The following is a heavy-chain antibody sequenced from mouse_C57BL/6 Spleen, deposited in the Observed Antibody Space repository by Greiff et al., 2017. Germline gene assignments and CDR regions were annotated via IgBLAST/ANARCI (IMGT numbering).Heavy chain of an antibody. CDR1: GYTFTDYY. J-gene: IGHJ2*01. Sequence: QVQLQQSGAELVRPGASVKLSCKASGYTFTDYYINWVKQRPGQGLEWIARIYPGSGNTYYNEKFKGKATLTAEKSSSTAYMQLSSLTSEDSAVYFCARGEVGNWGYFDYWGQGTTLTVSS. CDR2: IYPGSGNT. D-gene: IGHD4-1*01. CDR3: ARGEVGNWGYFDY. V-gene: IGHV1-76*01.